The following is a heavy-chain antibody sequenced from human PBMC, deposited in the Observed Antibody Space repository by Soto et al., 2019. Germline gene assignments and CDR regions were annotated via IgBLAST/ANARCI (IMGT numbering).Heavy chain of an antibody. J-gene: IGHJ3*02. D-gene: IGHD2-15*01. V-gene: IGHV3-23*01. CDR1: VVTFSSYA. CDR2: ISGSGGST. Sequence: WWSLRLSCSASVVTFSSYAMSWFRQAPGKGLEWVSAISGSGGSTYYADSVKGRFTISRDNSKNTLYLQMNSLRAEDTAVYYCAKDSYSAPPYDAFDIWGQGAMVTVSS. CDR3: AKDSYSAPPYDAFDI.